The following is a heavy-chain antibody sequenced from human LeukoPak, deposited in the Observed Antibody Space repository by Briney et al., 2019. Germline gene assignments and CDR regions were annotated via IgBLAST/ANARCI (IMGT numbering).Heavy chain of an antibody. V-gene: IGHV3-7*01. Sequence: GGSLRLSCAASGFTFSSYWMSWVRQAPGKGLEWVANIKQDGSEKYYVDSVKGRFTISRDNAKNSLYLQMNSLRAEDTAVYYCAKVRWGSDNALDSWGQGTLVTGSS. D-gene: IGHD3-16*01. J-gene: IGHJ4*02. CDR2: IKQDGSEK. CDR1: GFTFSSYW. CDR3: AKVRWGSDNALDS.